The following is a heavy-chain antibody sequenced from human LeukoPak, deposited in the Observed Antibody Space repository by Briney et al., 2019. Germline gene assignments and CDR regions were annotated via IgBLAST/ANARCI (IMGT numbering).Heavy chain of an antibody. V-gene: IGHV3-48*03. CDR2: ISSSGSTI. CDR3: ARDARGYRGWYYYGMDV. D-gene: IGHD5-18*01. J-gene: IGHJ6*02. Sequence: PGGSLRLSCAASGFTFSSYEMNWVRQAPGKGLEWVSYISSSGSTIYYADSVKGRFTISRDNAKNSLYLQMNSLRAEDTAVYYCARDARGYRGWYYYGMDVWGQGTTVTVSS. CDR1: GFTFSSYE.